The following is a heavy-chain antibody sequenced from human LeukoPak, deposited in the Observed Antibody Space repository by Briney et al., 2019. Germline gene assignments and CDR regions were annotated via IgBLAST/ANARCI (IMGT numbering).Heavy chain of an antibody. CDR2: INGGGDAT. Sequence: GGPLRFSCAAPGFSFNNNAMSWVRQAPGKGLEWVSAINGGGDATEYADSVKGRFTISRDNSKKTLYLQMNSLRPEDTAVYYCARCTASCYANAFDVWGQGTLLTVSS. J-gene: IGHJ3*01. V-gene: IGHV3-23*01. CDR1: GFSFNNNA. CDR3: ARCTASCYANAFDV. D-gene: IGHD2-2*01.